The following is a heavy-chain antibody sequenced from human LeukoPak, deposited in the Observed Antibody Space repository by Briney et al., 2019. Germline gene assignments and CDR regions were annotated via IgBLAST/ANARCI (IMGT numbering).Heavy chain of an antibody. J-gene: IGHJ1*01. V-gene: IGHV4-61*01. CDR3: AREGIRGSYYTD. CDR1: GDSISSSSYY. D-gene: IGHD1-26*01. Sequence: SETLSLTCTVSGDSISSSSYYWSWIRQPPGKGLEWIGYIYYSGTTKYNPSLSSRVTISVDTSKNQFSLDLTSVTAADTAVYYCAREGIRGSYYTDWGQGTLVIVSS. CDR2: IYYSGTT.